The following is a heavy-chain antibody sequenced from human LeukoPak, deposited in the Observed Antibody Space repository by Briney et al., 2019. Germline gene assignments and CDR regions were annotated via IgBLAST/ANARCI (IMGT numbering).Heavy chain of an antibody. CDR3: ARVRAVARRTNFDY. D-gene: IGHD6-19*01. CDR1: GGSFSGYY. CDR2: INHSGST. Sequence: SETLSLTCAVYGGSFSGYYWSWIRQPPGKGLEWIGEINHSGSTNYNPSLKSRVTISVDTSKNQFSLKLSSVTAADTAVYYCARVRAVARRTNFDYWGQGTLATVS. V-gene: IGHV4-34*01. J-gene: IGHJ4*02.